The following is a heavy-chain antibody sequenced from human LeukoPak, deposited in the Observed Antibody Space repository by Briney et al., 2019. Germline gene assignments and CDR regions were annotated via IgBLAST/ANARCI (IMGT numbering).Heavy chain of an antibody. Sequence: RSGGSLRLSCAASGFTFSPYWMTWVRQAPGKGLEWVANIKEDGSEKYYVDSVEGRFTIFRDNAKNSLYLQMNSLRAEDTAVYYCATHACSGGSCYSTEDHWGQGTLVTVSS. CDR3: ATHACSGGSCYSTEDH. J-gene: IGHJ4*02. D-gene: IGHD2-15*01. CDR2: IKEDGSEK. V-gene: IGHV3-7*01. CDR1: GFTFSPYW.